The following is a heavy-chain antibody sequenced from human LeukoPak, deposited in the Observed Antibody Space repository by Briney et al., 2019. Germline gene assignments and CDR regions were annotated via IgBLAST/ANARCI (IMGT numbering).Heavy chain of an antibody. CDR3: ATGHHDILTGYSMFYFDY. Sequence: GGSLRLSCAASGFTFTSYSMNWVRQAPGKGLEWVSYISSSSSIIYYVDSVKGRFTISRDNAKNSLYLQMSSLRAEDTAVYYCATGHHDILTGYSMFYFDYWGQGTLVTVSS. J-gene: IGHJ4*02. V-gene: IGHV3-48*04. D-gene: IGHD3-9*01. CDR1: GFTFTSYS. CDR2: ISSSSSII.